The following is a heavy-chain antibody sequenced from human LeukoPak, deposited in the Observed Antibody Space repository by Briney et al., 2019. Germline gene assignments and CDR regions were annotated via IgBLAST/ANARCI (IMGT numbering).Heavy chain of an antibody. D-gene: IGHD1-26*01. V-gene: IGHV1-18*01. CDR1: GYTFTSYG. CDR2: INPYTGDT. J-gene: IGHJ6*03. Sequence: ASVKVSCKASGYTFTSYGISWVRQAPGQGLEWMGWINPYTGDTNSAQKFQGRVTMTRDTSISTAYMELSRLTSDDSAVYYCARDLESPGELKYYYYMDVWGNGTTVTVSS. CDR3: ARDLESPGELKYYYYMDV.